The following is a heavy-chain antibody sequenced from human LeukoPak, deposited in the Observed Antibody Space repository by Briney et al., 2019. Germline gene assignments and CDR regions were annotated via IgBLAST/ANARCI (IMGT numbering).Heavy chain of an antibody. D-gene: IGHD5-18*01. CDR1: GYTFTSYA. V-gene: IGHV7-4-1*02. CDR2: INTNTGNP. Sequence: ASVKVSCKASGYTFTSYAMNWVRQAPGQGLEWMGWINTNTGNPTYAQGFTGRFVYSLDTSVSTAYLQISSLKAEDTAVYYCARTTYVYTAMVDAFDIWGQGTMVTVSS. J-gene: IGHJ3*02. CDR3: ARTTYVYTAMVDAFDI.